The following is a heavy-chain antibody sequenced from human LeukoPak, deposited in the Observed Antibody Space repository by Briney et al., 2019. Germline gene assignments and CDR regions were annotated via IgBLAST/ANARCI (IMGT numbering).Heavy chain of an antibody. CDR2: MNPNSGNT. D-gene: IGHD3-10*01. CDR1: GYTFTSYD. J-gene: IGHJ6*03. V-gene: IGHV1-8*01. Sequence: ASVTVSCTASGYTFTSYDINWVRQAPGQGLEWMGWMNPNSGNTGYAQKFQGRVTMTRNTSINTAYMELSSLRSEDTAVYYCARGLKKRGVYYYYMDVWGKGTTVTVSS. CDR3: ARGLKKRGVYYYYMDV.